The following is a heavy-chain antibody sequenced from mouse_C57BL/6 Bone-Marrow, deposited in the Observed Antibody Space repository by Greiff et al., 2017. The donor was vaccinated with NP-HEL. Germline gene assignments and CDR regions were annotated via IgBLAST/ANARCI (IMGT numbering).Heavy chain of an antibody. V-gene: IGHV1-64*01. CDR3: ARGSSDWYFDV. J-gene: IGHJ1*03. D-gene: IGHD1-1*01. Sequence: QVQLQQSGAELVKPGASVKLSCKASGYTFTSYWMHWVKQRPGQGLEWIGMIHPNSGSTNYNEKFKSKATLTVDKSSSTAYMQLSSLTSEDSAVYCCARGSSDWYFDVWGTGTTVTVSS. CDR2: IHPNSGST. CDR1: GYTFTSYW.